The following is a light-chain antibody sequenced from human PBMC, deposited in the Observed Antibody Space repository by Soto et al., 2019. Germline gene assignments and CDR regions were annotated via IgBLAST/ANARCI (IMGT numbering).Light chain of an antibody. J-gene: IGLJ3*02. CDR2: EVS. CDR3: SSYTSSSTTV. CDR1: SSDVGGYNY. Sequence: QSVLTQPASVSGSPGQSITISCTGTSSDVGGYNYVSWYQQHPGKATKLMIYEVSNRPSGVSNRFSGSKSGNTASLTISGLQAEDEADYYCSSYTSSSTTVFGGGTKLTVL. V-gene: IGLV2-14*01.